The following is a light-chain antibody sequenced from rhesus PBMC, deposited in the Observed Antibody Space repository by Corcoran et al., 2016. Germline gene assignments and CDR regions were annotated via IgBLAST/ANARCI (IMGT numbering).Light chain of an antibody. Sequence: QAALTQPRSVSGSPGQSVTISCTGTGGDIGADNFVSWYQMHPGSAPKLMIYEVSKRPSGVSDRFSGSKSGNTASLTISGLQADDEVDYYCCSYAGSYTFYVFGVGTRLTVL. CDR2: EVS. J-gene: IGLJ1*01. CDR3: CSYAGSYTFYV. CDR1: GGDIGADNF. V-gene: IGLV2-32*01.